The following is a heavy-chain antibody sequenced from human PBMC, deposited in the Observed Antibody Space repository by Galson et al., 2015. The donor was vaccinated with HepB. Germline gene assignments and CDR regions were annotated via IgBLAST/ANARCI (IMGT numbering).Heavy chain of an antibody. CDR1: GFTFSSYA. D-gene: IGHD2-2*03. CDR3: ARDWLDIVVVPAAERSWFDP. Sequence: LRLSCAASGFTFSSYAMHWVRQAPGKGLGWVAVISYDGSNKYYADSVKGRFTISRDNSKNTLYLQMNSLRAEDTAVYYCARDWLDIVVVPAAERSWFDPWGQGTLVTVSS. CDR2: ISYDGSNK. V-gene: IGHV3-30-3*01. J-gene: IGHJ5*02.